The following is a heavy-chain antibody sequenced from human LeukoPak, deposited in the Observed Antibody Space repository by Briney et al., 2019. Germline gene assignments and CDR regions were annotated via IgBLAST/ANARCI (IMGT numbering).Heavy chain of an antibody. D-gene: IGHD3-9*01. CDR3: AKESVPAYYVIPVREIQH. CDR1: GFTFSSYA. CDR2: ISGSGGST. J-gene: IGHJ1*01. V-gene: IGHV3-23*01. Sequence: GGSLRLTCAASGFTFSSYAMSWVRQAPGKGLEWVSAISGSGGSTYYADSVKGRFTISRDNSKNTLYLQMNSLRAEDTAVYYCAKESVPAYYVIPVREIQHWGQGTLVTASS.